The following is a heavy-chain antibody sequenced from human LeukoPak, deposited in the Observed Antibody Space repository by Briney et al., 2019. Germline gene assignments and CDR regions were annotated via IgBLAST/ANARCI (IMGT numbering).Heavy chain of an antibody. CDR3: ANSKGLRYFDWPLDY. Sequence: GGSLRLSCAASGFTFSSYGMHWVRQAPGKGLEWVAVISYDGSNKYYADSVKGRFTISRGNSKNTLYLQMNSLRAEDTAVYYCANSKGLRYFDWPLDYWGQGTLVTVSS. D-gene: IGHD3-9*01. CDR1: GFTFSSYG. CDR2: ISYDGSNK. J-gene: IGHJ4*02. V-gene: IGHV3-30*18.